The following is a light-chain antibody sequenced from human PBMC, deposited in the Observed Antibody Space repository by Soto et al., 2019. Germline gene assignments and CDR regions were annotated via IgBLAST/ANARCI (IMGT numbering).Light chain of an antibody. J-gene: IGKJ1*01. Sequence: DIQMTQSPSSMSASLGDRVTIACRASQGITYWLAWYQQRPGRAPKLLIYDASSLESGVPSRFSGSGSGTEFTLTISSLQPDDFATYYCQQYNSYPSFGQGTKVDIK. CDR2: DAS. CDR3: QQYNSYPS. CDR1: QGITYW. V-gene: IGKV1-5*01.